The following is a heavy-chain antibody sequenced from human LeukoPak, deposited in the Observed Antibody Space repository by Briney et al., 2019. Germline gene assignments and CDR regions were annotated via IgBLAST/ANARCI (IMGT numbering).Heavy chain of an antibody. V-gene: IGHV3-30*18. Sequence: GGSLRLSCAASGFTFSSYGMHWGRQAPGKGLERGAVISYDGSNKYYADSVKGRFTISRDNSKNTLYLQMNSLRAEDTAVYYCAKDRPIVVVTAILDYWGQGTLVTVSS. CDR2: ISYDGSNK. D-gene: IGHD2-21*02. J-gene: IGHJ4*02. CDR3: AKDRPIVVVTAILDY. CDR1: GFTFSSYG.